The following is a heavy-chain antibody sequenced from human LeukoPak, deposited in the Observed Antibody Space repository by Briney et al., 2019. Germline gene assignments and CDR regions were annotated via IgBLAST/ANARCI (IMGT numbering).Heavy chain of an antibody. V-gene: IGHV3-53*01. CDR1: GFTVSSSY. CDR2: IYRGGTT. Sequence: PGGSLRLSCAASGFTVSSSYMNWVRQAPGKGLEWVSLIYRGGTTYYADSVKGRFTISRDISMNTLYLQMNSLRPEDTAVYYSAGVKTGTTTLGAFDIWGQGTMVTVSS. D-gene: IGHD1-1*01. J-gene: IGHJ3*02. CDR3: AGVKTGTTTLGAFDI.